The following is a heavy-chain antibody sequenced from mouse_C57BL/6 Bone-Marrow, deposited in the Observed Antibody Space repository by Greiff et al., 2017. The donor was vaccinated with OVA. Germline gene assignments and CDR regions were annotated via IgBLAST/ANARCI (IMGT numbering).Heavy chain of an antibody. CDR1: GYSITSGYY. V-gene: IGHV3-6*01. Sequence: EVKLQESGPGLVKPSQSLSLTCSVTGYSITSGYYWNWIRQFPGNKLEWMGYISYDGSNNYNPSLKNRISITRDTSKNQFFLKLNSVTTEDTATYYCARGLGVGAYWGQGTTLTVSS. D-gene: IGHD3-1*01. CDR3: ARGLGVGAY. CDR2: ISYDGSN. J-gene: IGHJ2*01.